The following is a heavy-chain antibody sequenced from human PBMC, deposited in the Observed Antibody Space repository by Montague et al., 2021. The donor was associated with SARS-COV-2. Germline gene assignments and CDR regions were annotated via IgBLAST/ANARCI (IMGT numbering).Heavy chain of an antibody. CDR1: GFTFSSYS. Sequence: SLRLSCAASGFTFSSYSMNWVRQAPGKGLEWVSYISSSSTTIYYADSVKGRFTISRDNAKNSLYLQVNSLRAEDTVVYYCARGGSLWDSSGYYREGYFYGMDVWGQGTTVTVSS. CDR3: ARGGSLWDSSGYYREGYFYGMDV. V-gene: IGHV3-48*04. J-gene: IGHJ6*02. D-gene: IGHD3-22*01. CDR2: ISSSSTTI.